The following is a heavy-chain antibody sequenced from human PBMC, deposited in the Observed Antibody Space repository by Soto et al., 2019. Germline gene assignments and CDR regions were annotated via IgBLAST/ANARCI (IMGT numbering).Heavy chain of an antibody. D-gene: IGHD5-18*01. CDR1: GGTFSSYA. J-gene: IGHJ4*02. CDR3: ARDDPNRGYSYALLWW. Sequence: QVQLVQSGAEVKKPGSSVKVSCKASGGTFSSYAISWVRQAPGQGLEWMGGIIPIFGTANYAQKFQARVTITADEXTXXAYMELSSLRSEDTAVYYCARDDPNRGYSYALLWWGGQGPLVTVSS. CDR2: IIPIFGTA. V-gene: IGHV1-69*12.